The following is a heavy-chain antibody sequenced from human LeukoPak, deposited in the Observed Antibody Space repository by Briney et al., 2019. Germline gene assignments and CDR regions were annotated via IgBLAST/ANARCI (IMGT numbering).Heavy chain of an antibody. J-gene: IGHJ4*02. D-gene: IGHD1-26*01. CDR2: ISGSGGRT. V-gene: IGHV3-23*01. Sequence: GGTLRLSCAASGFTFSSYGMSWVRQAPGKGLEWVSAISGSGGRTYYADSVKGRFTISRDNSKNTLYLQTNSLRAEDTAIYYCAKEYTGTFSPFPSYFDNWGQGTLVTVSS. CDR3: AKEYTGTFSPFPSYFDN. CDR1: GFTFSSYG.